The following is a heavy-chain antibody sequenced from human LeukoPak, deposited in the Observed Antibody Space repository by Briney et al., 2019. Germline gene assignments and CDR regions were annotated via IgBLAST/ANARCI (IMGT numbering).Heavy chain of an antibody. CDR1: GYTFTSYG. J-gene: IGHJ5*02. D-gene: IGHD1-7*01. Sequence: ASVKVSCKASGYTFTSYGISWLRQAPGQGLEWMGWISAFNGNTNYAQKLQGRVTMTTDTSKRTAYMQLRRLRSDDTAVYYCARHAGTSVNNCFDTWGQGTLVTVSS. CDR3: ARHAGTSVNNCFDT. V-gene: IGHV1-18*01. CDR2: ISAFNGNT.